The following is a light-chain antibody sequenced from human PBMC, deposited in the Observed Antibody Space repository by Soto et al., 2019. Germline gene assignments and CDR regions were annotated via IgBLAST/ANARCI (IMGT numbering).Light chain of an antibody. Sequence: DIQMTQSPSSLSASVGDRVTIACRASQSINIYLNWYQQKPGRAPKLLIYGATTFHSGVPSSFSADGSGTDFNLTISGLQPEDCATYYCQQISSGPPFTVGPVTKVDIK. CDR1: QSINIY. V-gene: IGKV1-39*01. CDR2: GAT. CDR3: QQISSGPPFT. J-gene: IGKJ3*01.